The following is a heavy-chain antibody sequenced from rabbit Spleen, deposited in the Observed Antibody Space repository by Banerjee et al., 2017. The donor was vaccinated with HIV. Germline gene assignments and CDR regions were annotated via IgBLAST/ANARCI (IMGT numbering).Heavy chain of an antibody. CDR2: IDPGNSDRT. Sequence: QEQLVESGGGLVQPEGSLTLTCKTSGFSFSSSYWIYWVRQAPGKGLEWIACIDPGNSDRTYYASWAKGRFTISKTSSTAVTLQLTSLTVADTARYFCARNSPNLWGPGTLVTVS. D-gene: IGHD3-1*01. J-gene: IGHJ4*01. CDR1: GFSFSSSYW. V-gene: IGHV1S45*01. CDR3: ARNSPNL.